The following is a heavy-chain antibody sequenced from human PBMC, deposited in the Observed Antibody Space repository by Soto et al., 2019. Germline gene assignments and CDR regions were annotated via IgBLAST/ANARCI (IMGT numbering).Heavy chain of an antibody. Sequence: GGSLRLSCAASGFTFSSYAMSWVRQAPGKGLEWVSAISGSGGSTYYADSVKGRFTISRDNSKNTLYLQMNSLRAEDTTVYYCAKDDMTAPRPTQFDYWGQGTLVTVSS. D-gene: IGHD2-15*01. CDR3: AKDDMTAPRPTQFDY. J-gene: IGHJ4*02. CDR1: GFTFSSYA. CDR2: ISGSGGST. V-gene: IGHV3-23*01.